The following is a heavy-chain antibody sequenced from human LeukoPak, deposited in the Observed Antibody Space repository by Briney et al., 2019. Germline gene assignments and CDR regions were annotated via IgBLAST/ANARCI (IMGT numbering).Heavy chain of an antibody. J-gene: IGHJ4*02. V-gene: IGHV3-53*01. CDR3: ARGPAGYN. D-gene: IGHD1-1*01. CDR2: IYSGGST. Sequence: GGSLRLSCAASGFSVSSNHMSWVRQAPGKGLEWVSVIYSGGSTDYADSVKGRFTISRDNSKNTLYLQMNSLRAEDTAVYHCARGPAGYNWGQGTLVTVSS. CDR1: GFSVSSNH.